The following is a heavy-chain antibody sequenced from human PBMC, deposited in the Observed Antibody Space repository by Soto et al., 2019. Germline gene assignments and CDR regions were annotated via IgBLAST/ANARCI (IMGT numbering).Heavy chain of an antibody. CDR1: GYSFTSYW. Sequence: GESLKISRKGSGYSFTSYWIGWVRQMPGKGLEWMGLIYPGDSDTRYSPSFQGQVTISADSSVSTAYLQWSSLKASDTAMYYCARRESAVVAAIDYYGMEVWGQGTTVTVSS. D-gene: IGHD2-15*01. V-gene: IGHV5-51*01. CDR2: IYPGDSDT. J-gene: IGHJ6*02. CDR3: ARRESAVVAAIDYYGMEV.